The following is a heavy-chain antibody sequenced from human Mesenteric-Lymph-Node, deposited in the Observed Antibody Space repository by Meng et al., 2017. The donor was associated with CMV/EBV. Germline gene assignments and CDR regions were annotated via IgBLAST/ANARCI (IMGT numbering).Heavy chain of an antibody. D-gene: IGHD4-23*01. CDR2: IKRSGST. Sequence: VLIAQSVTGVFKPTQTPASVVHVFRVSVVAFYWSGIRQPPQNGLEGIGEIKRSGSTNYNPSLTSRLTITVDTSKDPFSLKLSSVPAADTAVYYCARHPRWLKSEGGFNYWGQGTLVTVSS. V-gene: IGHV4-34*01. J-gene: IGHJ4*02. CDR1: RVSVVAFY. CDR3: ARHPRWLKSEGGFNY.